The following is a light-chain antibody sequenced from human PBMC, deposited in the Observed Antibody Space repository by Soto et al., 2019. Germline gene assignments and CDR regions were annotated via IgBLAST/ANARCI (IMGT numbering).Light chain of an antibody. CDR1: QSVSSSY. CDR2: GAS. V-gene: IGKV3-20*01. CDR3: QQSRGT. J-gene: IGKJ2*02. Sequence: EIVLTQSPGTLSLSPGERATLSCRASQSVSSSYLAWYQQKPGQAPRLLIYGASSRATGIPDRFSGSGSGTDFTLTISRLEPEDVAVYYCQQSRGTFGQGTKLEIK.